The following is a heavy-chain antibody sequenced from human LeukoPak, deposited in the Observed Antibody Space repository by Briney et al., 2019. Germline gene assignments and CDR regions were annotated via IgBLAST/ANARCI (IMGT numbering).Heavy chain of an antibody. Sequence: ASVKVSCKASGYTFTSYAMNLVRQAPGQGLEWMGWINTNTGNPTYAQGFTGRFVFSLDTSVSTAYLQISSLKAEDTAVYYCALNLNYYDSRGHFDYWGQGTLVTVSS. J-gene: IGHJ4*02. CDR3: ALNLNYYDSRGHFDY. V-gene: IGHV7-4-1*02. CDR1: GYTFTSYA. CDR2: INTNTGNP. D-gene: IGHD3-22*01.